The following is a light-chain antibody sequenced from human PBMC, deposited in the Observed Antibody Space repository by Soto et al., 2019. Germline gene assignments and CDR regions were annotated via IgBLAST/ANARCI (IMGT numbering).Light chain of an antibody. CDR1: SSDVGGYNY. Sequence: QSALTQPASVSGSPGQSITISCSGTSSDVGGYNYVSWYQQHPGKAPKLMIYEVSNRPSGVSNRFSGSKSGNTASVTISGLQAEDEADYYCSSYVTSGTLVFGGGTKLTVL. CDR3: SSYVTSGTLV. V-gene: IGLV2-14*01. J-gene: IGLJ3*02. CDR2: EVS.